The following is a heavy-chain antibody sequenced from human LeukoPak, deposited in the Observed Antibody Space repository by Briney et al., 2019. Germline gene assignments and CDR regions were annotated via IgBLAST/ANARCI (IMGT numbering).Heavy chain of an antibody. CDR3: ARGGYSSSWFWND. CDR2: ISSTGGTI. CDR1: GVTFRNYL. J-gene: IGHJ4*02. Sequence: GGSLRLSCAASGVTFRNYLMNWVRQAPGKGLEWVSFISSTGGTIYYADSVKGRFTVSRDNGKNSLLLQMNSLRAEDTAVYYCARGGYSSSWFWNDWGQGTLVAVSS. V-gene: IGHV3-48*01. D-gene: IGHD6-13*01.